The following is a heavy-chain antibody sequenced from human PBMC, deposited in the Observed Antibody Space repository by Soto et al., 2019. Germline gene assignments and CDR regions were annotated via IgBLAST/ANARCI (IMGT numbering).Heavy chain of an antibody. CDR3: ARERAPDIRFDS. CDR1: GFTFTDHY. J-gene: IGHJ5*01. D-gene: IGHD5-12*01. V-gene: IGHV3-11*01. Sequence: QVQLVESGGGLVKPGGSLRLSCAASGFTFTDHYMSWIRQIPGKGLEWISYISERGDVIHYIDSVKGRFTISRDNAKNSVFLQMDSLRVEDSAIYYCARERAPDIRFDSWGQGTLVTVSS. CDR2: ISERGDVI.